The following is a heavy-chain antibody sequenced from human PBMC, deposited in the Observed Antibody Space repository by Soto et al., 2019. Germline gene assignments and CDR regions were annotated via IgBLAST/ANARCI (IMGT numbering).Heavy chain of an antibody. Sequence: PGGSLRLSCAASGFTFSNAWMNWVRQAPGKGLEWVGRIKSKTDGGTTDYAAPVKGRFTISRDDSKNTLYLQMNSLKTEDTAVYYCTTSPTGAYYYDSSGYFGDAFDIWGQGTMVTVS. D-gene: IGHD3-22*01. CDR3: TTSPTGAYYYDSSGYFGDAFDI. CDR2: IKSKTDGGTT. V-gene: IGHV3-15*07. J-gene: IGHJ3*02. CDR1: GFTFSNAW.